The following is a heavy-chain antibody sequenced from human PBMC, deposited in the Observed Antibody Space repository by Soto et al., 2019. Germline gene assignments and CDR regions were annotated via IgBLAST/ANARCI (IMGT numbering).Heavy chain of an antibody. D-gene: IGHD5-18*01. CDR1: GGSISSGGYY. Sequence: QVQLQESGPGLVKPSQTLSLTCTVSGGSISSGGYYWSWNRQHPGKGLEWIGYIYYSGSTYYNPSLKSRVTISVDTSKNQFSLKLSSVTAADTAVYYCARAGEREDTAMEGPSMDVWGKGTTVTVSS. CDR2: IYYSGST. J-gene: IGHJ6*03. V-gene: IGHV4-31*03. CDR3: ARAGEREDTAMEGPSMDV.